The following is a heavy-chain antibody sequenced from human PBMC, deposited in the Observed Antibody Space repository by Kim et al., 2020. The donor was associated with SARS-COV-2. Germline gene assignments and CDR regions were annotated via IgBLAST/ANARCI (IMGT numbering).Heavy chain of an antibody. CDR2: IIPILGIA. Sequence: SVKVSCKASGGTFSSYAISWVRQAPGQGLEWMGRIIPILGIANYAQKFQGRVTITADKSTSTAYMELSSLRSEDTAVYYCARVEAAGTWYYGMDVWGQGTTVTVSS. V-gene: IGHV1-69*04. J-gene: IGHJ6*02. CDR3: ARVEAAGTWYYGMDV. CDR1: GGTFSSYA. D-gene: IGHD6-13*01.